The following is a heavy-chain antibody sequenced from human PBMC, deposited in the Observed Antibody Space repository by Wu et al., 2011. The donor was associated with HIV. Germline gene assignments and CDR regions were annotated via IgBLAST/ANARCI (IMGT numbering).Heavy chain of an antibody. Sequence: QVQLVQSGAEVKRPGASVKVSCKASGYTFTGYYMHWVRQAPGQGLEWMGWINPNSGGTNYAQKFQGRVTMTRDTSITTVYMQLSSLTSDDTAVYYCARDYLDVGDYFDPWGQGTLVTVSS. CDR1: GYTFTGYY. V-gene: IGHV1-2*02. CDR3: ARDYLDVGDYFDP. D-gene: IGHD3-16*01. J-gene: IGHJ5*02. CDR2: INPNSGGT.